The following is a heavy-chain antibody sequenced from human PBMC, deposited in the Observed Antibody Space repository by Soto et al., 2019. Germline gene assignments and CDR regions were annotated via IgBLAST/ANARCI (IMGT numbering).Heavy chain of an antibody. CDR3: ARDDEGGSDCDLGY. Sequence: PGGSLILSCVVSGFTLSSHAMHWVRQAPGKGLEWVALILSDGNNKYYADSVKGRFTTSRDNSKNTMYLQMNSLRVEDTAVYYCARDDEGGSDCDLGYWGQGALVTVSS. CDR2: ILSDGNNK. CDR1: GFTLSSHA. V-gene: IGHV3-30-3*01. D-gene: IGHD1-26*01. J-gene: IGHJ4*02.